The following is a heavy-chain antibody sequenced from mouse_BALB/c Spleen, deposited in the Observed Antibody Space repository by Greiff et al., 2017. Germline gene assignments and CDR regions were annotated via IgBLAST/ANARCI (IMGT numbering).Heavy chain of an antibody. Sequence: EVQLVESGGGLVQPGGSMKLSCVASGFTFSNYWMNWVRQSPEKGLEWVAEIRLKSNNYATHYAESVKGRFTISRDDSKSSVYLQMNNLRAEDTGIYYCTRETYYNYAMDYWGQGTSVTVSS. V-gene: IGHV6-6*02. CDR1: GFTFSNYW. J-gene: IGHJ4*01. CDR3: TRETYYNYAMDY. CDR2: IRLKSNNYAT. D-gene: IGHD2-12*01.